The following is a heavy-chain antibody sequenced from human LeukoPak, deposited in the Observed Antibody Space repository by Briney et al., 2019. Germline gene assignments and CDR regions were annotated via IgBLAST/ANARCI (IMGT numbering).Heavy chain of an antibody. J-gene: IGHJ5*02. CDR1: GYSFTSYW. D-gene: IGHD2-8*01. CDR3: ARLKQYANWFDP. CDR2: IYPGESDT. Sequence: ESPKISCKGSGYSFTSYWIGWVRQMPGKGLEWMGIIYPGESDTRYGPSFQGQVTISADKSISTAYLQWSSLKASDTAMYYCARLKQYANWFDPWGQGTLVTLFS. V-gene: IGHV5-51*01.